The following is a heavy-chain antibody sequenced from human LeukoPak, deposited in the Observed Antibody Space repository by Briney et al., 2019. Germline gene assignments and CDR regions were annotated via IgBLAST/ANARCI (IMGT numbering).Heavy chain of an antibody. J-gene: IGHJ4*02. CDR2: ISSDGSYK. Sequence: GGSLRLSCAASGFTISSHALHWVRQAPGKGLEWEAVISSDGSYKYYADSVKGRFTISRDNSKNTLYLQMNSLIPEDTAVYYCARQYISGQWYFDYWGQGTLVTVSS. V-gene: IGHV3-30*04. CDR1: GFTISSHA. D-gene: IGHD5-18*01. CDR3: ARQYISGQWYFDY.